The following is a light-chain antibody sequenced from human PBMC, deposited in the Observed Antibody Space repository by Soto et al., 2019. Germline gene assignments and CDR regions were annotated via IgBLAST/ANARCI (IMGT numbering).Light chain of an antibody. V-gene: IGKV3-20*01. CDR1: QSVSSNY. Sequence: EIVLTQSPGTLSLSPGGRATLSCRASQSVSSNYLAWYQQKPGQAPRLLVYGASIRATGIPDRFSGSGSGTDVTLTISRVEPEDFAVYYCQHYGSSPFTFGPGTRVDIK. CDR3: QHYGSSPFT. CDR2: GAS. J-gene: IGKJ3*01.